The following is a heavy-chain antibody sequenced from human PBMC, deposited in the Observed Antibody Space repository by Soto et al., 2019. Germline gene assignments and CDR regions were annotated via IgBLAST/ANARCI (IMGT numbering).Heavy chain of an antibody. CDR2: INHSGST. J-gene: IGHJ4*02. V-gene: IGHV4-39*07. Sequence: PSETLSLTCTVSGGSISSSSYYWGWIRQPPGKGLEWIGSINHSGSTNYNPSLKSRVTISVDTSKNQFSLKLSSVTAADTAVYYCARGYDILTWHGYWGQGTLVTVSS. CDR3: ARGYDILTWHGY. D-gene: IGHD3-9*01. CDR1: GGSISSSSYY.